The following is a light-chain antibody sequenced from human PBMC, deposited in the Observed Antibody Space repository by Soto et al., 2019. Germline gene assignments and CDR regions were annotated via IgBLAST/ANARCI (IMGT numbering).Light chain of an antibody. V-gene: IGKV3-20*01. CDR2: DTS. CDR3: QQYGTSEII. CDR1: QSLTNSF. J-gene: IGKJ5*01. Sequence: VRTQSPATLSVSPGESATLSCRASQSLTNSFIAWYKQRPGQAPRLISYDTSSRASGIPDRFSGSGSGTEFTLTISRLETEDFAVFYCQQYGTSEIIFGQGTRLEIK.